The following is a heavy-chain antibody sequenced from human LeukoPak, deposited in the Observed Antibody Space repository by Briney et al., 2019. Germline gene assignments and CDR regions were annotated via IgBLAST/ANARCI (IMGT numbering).Heavy chain of an antibody. CDR2: TYHSGTS. V-gene: IGHV4-38-2*02. CDR1: GYSISNGYY. D-gene: IGHD6-13*01. J-gene: IGHJ4*02. CDR3: AREGDSSSHY. Sequence: SETLSLTCTVSGYSISNGYYWGWIRRPPGKGLEWIGTTYHSGTSYYNPSLKSRVTISVDTSKNQFSLKLSSVTAADTAVYYCAREGDSSSHYWGQGTLVTVSS.